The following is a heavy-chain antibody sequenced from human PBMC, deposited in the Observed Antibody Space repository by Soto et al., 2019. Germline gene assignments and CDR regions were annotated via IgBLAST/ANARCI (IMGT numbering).Heavy chain of an antibody. V-gene: IGHV3-15*07. J-gene: IGHJ3*02. D-gene: IGHD6-19*01. CDR2: IKSKTDGGTT. Sequence: WGFLRLSCAASGFTFSNAWMNWVRQAPGKGLEWVGRIKSKTDGGTTDYAAPVKGRFTISRDDSKNTLYLQMNSLRAEDTAVYYCARDRSAEQWLSSDAFDIWGQGTMVTVSS. CDR1: GFTFSNAW. CDR3: ARDRSAEQWLSSDAFDI.